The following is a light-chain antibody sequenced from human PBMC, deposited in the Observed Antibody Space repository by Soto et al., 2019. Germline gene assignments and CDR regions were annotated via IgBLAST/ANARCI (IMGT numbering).Light chain of an antibody. CDR2: DAS. Sequence: DIQMTQSPSALSASVGDRVTIPCRASQSISNYLAWYQQKPGKAPKFLIYDASSLESGVPSRFSGSGSGTEFTLTISGLQPDDFATYYCQQYDNYPFTFGPGTKVEIK. CDR1: QSISNY. J-gene: IGKJ3*01. V-gene: IGKV1-5*01. CDR3: QQYDNYPFT.